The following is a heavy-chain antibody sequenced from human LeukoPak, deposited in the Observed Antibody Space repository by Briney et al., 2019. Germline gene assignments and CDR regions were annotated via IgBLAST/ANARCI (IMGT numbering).Heavy chain of an antibody. CDR3: AKGYCSSTSCLIDY. CDR1: GFTFSSYW. D-gene: IGHD2-2*01. CDR2: IKEDGSEK. Sequence: GGSLRLSCAASGFTFSSYWMSWVRQAPGKGLEWVANIKEDGSEKYYVDSVKGRFTISRDNAKNSLYLQMNSLRAEDMALYYCAKGYCSSTSCLIDYWGQGTLVTVSS. J-gene: IGHJ4*02. V-gene: IGHV3-7*03.